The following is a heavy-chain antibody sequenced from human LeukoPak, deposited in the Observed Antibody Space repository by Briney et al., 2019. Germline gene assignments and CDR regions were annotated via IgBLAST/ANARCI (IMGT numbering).Heavy chain of an antibody. Sequence: SQTLSLTCTAPGGSISSGPYYWSWIRQPPGKGLEWIGYIYYSGSTNYNPSLKSRVTISVDTSKNQFSLKLSSVTAADTAVYYCARVGGYTTVTTLWYFDYWGQGTLVTVSS. CDR3: ARVGGYTTVTTLWYFDY. V-gene: IGHV4-61*01. CDR2: IYYSGST. CDR1: GGSISSGPYY. D-gene: IGHD4-17*01. J-gene: IGHJ4*02.